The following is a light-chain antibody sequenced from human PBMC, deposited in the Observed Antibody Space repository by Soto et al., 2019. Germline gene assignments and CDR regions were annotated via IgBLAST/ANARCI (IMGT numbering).Light chain of an antibody. Sequence: QSVLTQPASVSGSPGQSITISCTGTSSDVGNYNYVSWYRQRPGKAPTLMIYDVSNRPSGVSNRFSASKSGNTASLTISGLQAEDEADYYCSSYTSTSSLVFGGGTKLTVL. V-gene: IGLV2-14*01. J-gene: IGLJ2*01. CDR2: DVS. CDR3: SSYTSTSSLV. CDR1: SSDVGNYNY.